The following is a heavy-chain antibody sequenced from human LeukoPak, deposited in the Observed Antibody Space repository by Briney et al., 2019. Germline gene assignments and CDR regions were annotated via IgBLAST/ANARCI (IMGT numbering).Heavy chain of an antibody. Sequence: PGGSLRLSCAASGFTFSDYYMSWIRQAPGKGLEWVSYISSSGSTIYYADSVKGRFTISRDNSKNTLYLQMNSLRAEDTAVYYCAKSVRFLEVMDVWGKGTTVTVSS. CDR2: ISSSGSTI. V-gene: IGHV3-11*04. CDR3: AKSVRFLEVMDV. J-gene: IGHJ6*03. D-gene: IGHD3-3*01. CDR1: GFTFSDYY.